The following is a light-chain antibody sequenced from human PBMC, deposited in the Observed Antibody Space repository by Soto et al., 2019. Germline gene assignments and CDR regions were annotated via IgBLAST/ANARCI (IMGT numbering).Light chain of an antibody. CDR3: SLYTSENTYV. J-gene: IGLJ1*01. CDR2: EAS. V-gene: IGLV2-18*01. Sequence: QSALTRPPSVSGSPGQSVTISCTGTSTDFVSYNRVSWYQQPPGTAPKLIIYEASNRPSGVPDRFSGSKSGNTASLTISGLQAAEEADYYCSLYTSENTYVFGTGTKV. CDR1: STDFVSYNR.